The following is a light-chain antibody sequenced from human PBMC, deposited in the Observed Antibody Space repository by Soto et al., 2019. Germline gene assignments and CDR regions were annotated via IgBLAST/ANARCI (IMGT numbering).Light chain of an antibody. CDR3: SSYTSSSTLCV. V-gene: IGLV2-14*01. CDR2: DVS. J-gene: IGLJ1*01. CDR1: SSDVGGYNY. Sequence: QSVLTQPASVSWSPGQSITISCTGTSSDVGGYNYVSWYQQHPGKAPKLMIYDVSNRPAGVSNRFSGSKSGNTASLTISGLQAEDEAYYYCSSYTSSSTLCVFGAGTKLTVL.